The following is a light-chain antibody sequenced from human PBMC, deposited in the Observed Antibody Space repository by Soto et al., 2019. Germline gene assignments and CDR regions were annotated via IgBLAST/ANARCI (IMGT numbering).Light chain of an antibody. Sequence: AIQLTQSPSSLSASVGDRITITCRASQGISSALAWYQQKPGKAPNLLIYDASKLESGVPSRFSGSASGTDFTLTISSLQPKDFATYYCQQFKTYPPTFGGGPKEEIK. J-gene: IGKJ4*01. CDR3: QQFKTYPPT. V-gene: IGKV1-13*02. CDR1: QGISSA. CDR2: DAS.